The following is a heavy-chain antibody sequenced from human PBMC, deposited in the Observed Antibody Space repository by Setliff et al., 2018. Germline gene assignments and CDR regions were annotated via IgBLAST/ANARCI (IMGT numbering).Heavy chain of an antibody. CDR1: GYSISSSYY. CDR2: IYRSGST. D-gene: IGHD3-22*01. V-gene: IGHV4-38-2*01. Sequence: SETLSLTCAVSGYSISSSYYWGWIRQAPGKGLEWIASIYRSGSTYYNPSLKSRVTISVDTSKNQFPLKLSSVTASDTAVYYCARQLCSSGYCYATTFDYWGQGTLVTVSS. J-gene: IGHJ4*02. CDR3: ARQLCSSGYCYATTFDY.